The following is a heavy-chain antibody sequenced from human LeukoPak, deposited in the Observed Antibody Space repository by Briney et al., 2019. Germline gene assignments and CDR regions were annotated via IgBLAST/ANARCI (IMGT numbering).Heavy chain of an antibody. CDR2: ISGHTGNT. CDR3: ARAEGDYDPLNWIDP. J-gene: IGHJ5*02. Sequence: ASVKVSCKASGYIFTNHAITWVRQAPGQGLEWMGWISGHTGNTIYAQKVQGRLTMTTDTSTSTAYMELRSLTSDDTAVYYCARAEGDYDPLNWIDPWGQGTRVTVSP. CDR1: GYIFTNHA. D-gene: IGHD3-16*01. V-gene: IGHV1-18*01.